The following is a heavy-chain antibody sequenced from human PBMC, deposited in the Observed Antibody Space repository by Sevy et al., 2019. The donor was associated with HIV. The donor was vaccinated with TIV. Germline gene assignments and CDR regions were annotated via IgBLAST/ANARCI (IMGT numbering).Heavy chain of an antibody. J-gene: IGHJ2*01. Sequence: GGSLRLSCAASGFTFDDYAMHWVRQAPGKGLEWVSGISWNSGSIGYADSVKGRFTISRDNAKNSLYPQMNSLRAEDTALYYCAKDRYSSSLGYFDLWGRGTLVTVSS. D-gene: IGHD6-13*01. CDR2: ISWNSGSI. V-gene: IGHV3-9*01. CDR1: GFTFDDYA. CDR3: AKDRYSSSLGYFDL.